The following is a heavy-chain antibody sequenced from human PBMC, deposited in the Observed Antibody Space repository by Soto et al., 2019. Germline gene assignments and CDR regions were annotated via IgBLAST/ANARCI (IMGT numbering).Heavy chain of an antibody. Sequence: GGSLRLSCAASGFPFNNYAMSWVRQAPGKGLEWVSAIRGSDESTYYAQSVKGRFTISRDNSKNTLYLQMNSLRAEDTAVYYCARDPPPLWSYYYYYMDVWGKGTTVTVSS. CDR3: ARDPPPLWSYYYYYMDV. D-gene: IGHD3-16*01. J-gene: IGHJ6*03. CDR1: GFPFNNYA. CDR2: IRGSDEST. V-gene: IGHV3-23*01.